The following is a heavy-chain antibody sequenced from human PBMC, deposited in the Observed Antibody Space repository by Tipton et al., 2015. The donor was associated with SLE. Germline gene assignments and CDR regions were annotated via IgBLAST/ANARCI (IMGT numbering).Heavy chain of an antibody. J-gene: IGHJ6*02. CDR3: ATHGAWGYYYYYGMDV. D-gene: IGHD1-26*01. V-gene: IGHV4-39*07. CDR1: GGSISSSSYY. CDR2: IYYSGST. Sequence: TLSLTCTVSGGSISSSSYYWGWIRQPPGKGLEWIGSIYYSGSTYYNPSLKSRVTISVDTSKNQFSLKLSSVTVADTAVYYCATHGAWGYYYYYGMDVWGQGTTVTVSS.